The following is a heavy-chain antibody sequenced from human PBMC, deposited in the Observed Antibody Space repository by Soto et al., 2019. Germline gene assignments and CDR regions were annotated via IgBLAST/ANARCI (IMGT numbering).Heavy chain of an antibody. V-gene: IGHV4-30-2*01. CDR3: AAGGGPPRYY. Sequence: QLQLQESGSGLVKPSQTLSLTCAVSGGSISSGGYSWSWIRQPPGKGLEWIGYIYHSGSTYYNPSLKGRVPISVGRSQNQFSLKVGSVTAADAAVSYWAAGGGPPRYYWGQGTLVTVSS. CDR2: IYHSGST. D-gene: IGHD1-26*01. J-gene: IGHJ4*02. CDR1: GGSISSGGYS.